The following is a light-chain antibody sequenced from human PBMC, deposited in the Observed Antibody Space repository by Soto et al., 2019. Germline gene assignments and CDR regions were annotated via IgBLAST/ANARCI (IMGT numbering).Light chain of an antibody. J-gene: IGKJ1*01. CDR1: ENVYSRY. CDR3: QQYGSAAPWT. Sequence: EIVLTQSPRTLYLSPGESATLFCRASENVYSRYVAWYQQKPGQAPRLLIYEASDRAAGIPYRFSGTGSGTEFSLTISRLDAVDFAVYYSQQYGSAAPWTFGQGTKVEIK. V-gene: IGKV3-20*01. CDR2: EAS.